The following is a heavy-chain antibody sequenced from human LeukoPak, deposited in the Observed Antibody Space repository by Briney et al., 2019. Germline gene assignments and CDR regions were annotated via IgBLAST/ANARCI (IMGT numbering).Heavy chain of an antibody. J-gene: IGHJ5*02. CDR1: GGSISSSSYY. CDR3: ARVYPKRKVVVAATRDWFDP. V-gene: IGHV4-39*07. CDR2: IYYSGST. Sequence: SETLSLTCTVSGGSISSSSYYWGWIRQPPGKGLEWIGSIYYSGSTYYNPSLKSRVTISVDTSKNQFSLKLSSVTAADTAVYYCARVYPKRKVVVAATRDWFDPWGQGTLVTVSS. D-gene: IGHD2-15*01.